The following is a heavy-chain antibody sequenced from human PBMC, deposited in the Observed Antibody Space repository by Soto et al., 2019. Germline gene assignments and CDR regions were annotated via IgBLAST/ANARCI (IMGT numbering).Heavy chain of an antibody. V-gene: IGHV4-39*01. Sequence: QLQLQESGPGLVKPSETLSLTCTVSGCSISSSTYYWGWIRQPPGKGLAWIGNIYYSVSTYYNPSRKSRVTISVDTSKDQFSLKLSSVTAADTAVYYCARLGGGYYDSTGYYPDYWGQGNLVTVYS. CDR2: IYYSVST. J-gene: IGHJ4*02. CDR3: ARLGGGYYDSTGYYPDY. CDR1: GCSISSSTYY. D-gene: IGHD3-22*01.